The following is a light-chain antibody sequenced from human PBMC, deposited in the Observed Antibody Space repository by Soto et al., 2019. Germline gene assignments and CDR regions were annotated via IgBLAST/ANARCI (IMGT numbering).Light chain of an antibody. CDR1: RSNIGSNY. Sequence: QSVLTQPPSASGTPGQRVTISCSGSRSNIGSNYVYWYQQLPGTAPKLLIYRNNQRPSGVPDRFSGSKSGTSASLAISGLRSEDEADYYCAAWDDSLRKVFGGGTKLTVL. CDR2: RNN. CDR3: AAWDDSLRKV. J-gene: IGLJ2*01. V-gene: IGLV1-47*01.